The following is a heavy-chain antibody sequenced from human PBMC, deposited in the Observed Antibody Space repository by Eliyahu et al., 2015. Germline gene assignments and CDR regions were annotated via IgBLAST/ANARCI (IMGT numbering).Heavy chain of an antibody. J-gene: IGHJ6*02. CDR3: ARAISFIVVVVAAEGDYGMDV. D-gene: IGHD2-15*01. CDR1: GFTXSXXS. V-gene: IGHV3-21*01. Sequence: EVQLVESGGGLVKPGGSLRXXCAASGFTXSXXSMNWVRQAPGKGLEWVSSISSSSSYIYYADSVKGRFTISRDNAKNSLYLQMNSLRAEDTAVYYCARAISFIVVVVAAEGDYGMDVWGQGTTVTVSS. CDR2: ISSSSSYI.